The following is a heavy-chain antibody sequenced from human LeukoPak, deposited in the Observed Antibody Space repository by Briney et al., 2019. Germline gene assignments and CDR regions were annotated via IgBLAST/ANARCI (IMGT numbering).Heavy chain of an antibody. CDR3: AKDNYDSSGYADY. Sequence: TGGSLRLSCAASGFTVSSNYMSWVRQAPGKGLEWVSAISGSGGSTYYADSVKGRFTISRDNSKNTLYLQMNSLRAEDTAVYYCAKDNYDSSGYADYWGQGTLVTVSS. CDR1: GFTVSSNY. J-gene: IGHJ4*02. CDR2: ISGSGGST. V-gene: IGHV3-23*01. D-gene: IGHD3-22*01.